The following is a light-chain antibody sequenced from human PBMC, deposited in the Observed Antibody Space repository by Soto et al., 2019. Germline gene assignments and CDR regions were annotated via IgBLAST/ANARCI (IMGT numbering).Light chain of an antibody. CDR2: EVS. CDR3: SAYTSSRTWV. Sequence: QSALTQPPSASGSPGQSVTISCTGTSRDVGGYNYVSWYQQHPGKAPKLMIYEVSNRPSGVSNRFSGSKSGNTASLTISGLQAEDEADYYCSAYTSSRTWVFGGGTKLTVL. CDR1: SRDVGGYNY. J-gene: IGLJ3*02. V-gene: IGLV2-14*01.